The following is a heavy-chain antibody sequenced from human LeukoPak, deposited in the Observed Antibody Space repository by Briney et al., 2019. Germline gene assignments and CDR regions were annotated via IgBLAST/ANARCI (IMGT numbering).Heavy chain of an antibody. Sequence: PSETLSLTCAVYGGSFSGYYWSWIRQPPGKGLEWIGEINHSGSTNYNPSLKSRVTISVDTSKNQFSLKLSSVTAADTAVYYCARGVQWPHPRVFGHWGQGTLVTVSS. V-gene: IGHV4-34*01. D-gene: IGHD6-19*01. CDR3: ARGVQWPHPRVFGH. CDR1: GGSFSGYY. CDR2: INHSGST. J-gene: IGHJ4*02.